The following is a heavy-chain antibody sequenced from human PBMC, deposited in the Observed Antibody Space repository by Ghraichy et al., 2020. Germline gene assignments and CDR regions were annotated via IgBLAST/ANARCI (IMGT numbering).Heavy chain of an antibody. CDR3: ARDSSSSWYIDY. CDR2: ISSSSSYI. V-gene: IGHV3-21*01. D-gene: IGHD6-13*01. Sequence: GGSLRLSCAASGFTFSIYNMHWVRQAPGKGLEWVSYISSSSSYIYYADSVKGRFTISRDNAKNSLYLQMNSLRAKDTAVYYCARDSSSSWYIDYWGQGTLVTVSS. CDR1: GFTFSIYN. J-gene: IGHJ4*02.